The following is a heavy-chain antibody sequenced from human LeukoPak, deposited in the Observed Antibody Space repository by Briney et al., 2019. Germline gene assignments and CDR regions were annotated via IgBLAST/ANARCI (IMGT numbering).Heavy chain of an antibody. CDR3: AKDPDRLELRPLDY. J-gene: IGHJ4*02. CDR2: ISGSGGST. V-gene: IGHV3-23*01. D-gene: IGHD1-7*01. CDR1: GFTFSTYA. Sequence: PGGSLRLSCAASGFTFSTYAMSWVRQAPGKGLEWVSAISGSGGSTYYADSVKGRFTISRDNSKNTLYLQMNSLRAEDTAVYYCAKDPDRLELRPLDYWGQGTLVTVSS.